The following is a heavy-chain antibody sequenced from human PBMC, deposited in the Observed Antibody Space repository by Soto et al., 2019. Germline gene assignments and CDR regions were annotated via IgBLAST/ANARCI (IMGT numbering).Heavy chain of an antibody. Sequence: PGGSLRLSCAASGFTFSSYAMHWVRQAPGKGLEWVAVISYDGSNKYYADSVKGRFTISRDNSKNTLYLQMNSLRAEDTAVYYCAKDRSENYYYYYMDVWGKGTTVTVSS. CDR3: AKDRSENYYYYYMDV. V-gene: IGHV3-30*04. CDR2: ISYDGSNK. CDR1: GFTFSSYA. J-gene: IGHJ6*03.